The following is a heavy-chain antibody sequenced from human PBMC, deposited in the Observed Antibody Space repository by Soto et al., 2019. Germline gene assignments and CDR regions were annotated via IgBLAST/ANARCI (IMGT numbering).Heavy chain of an antibody. Sequence: ASVKVSCKASGYTFTGYYMHWVRQAPGQGLEWMGWINPNSGGTNYAQKFQGRVTMTRDTSISTAYMELSRLRSDDTAVYYCARDIEYCSSTSCSYYYGMDVWGQVTTVTVSS. V-gene: IGHV1-2*02. D-gene: IGHD2-2*01. CDR2: INPNSGGT. CDR3: ARDIEYCSSTSCSYYYGMDV. J-gene: IGHJ6*02. CDR1: GYTFTGYY.